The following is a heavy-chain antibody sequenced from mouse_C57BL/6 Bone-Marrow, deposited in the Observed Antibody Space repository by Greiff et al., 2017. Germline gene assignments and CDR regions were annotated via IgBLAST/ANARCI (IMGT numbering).Heavy chain of an antibody. CDR1: GYTFTSYW. D-gene: IGHD1-1*01. V-gene: IGHV1-61*01. CDR3: ARENYDYFDY. CDR2: IYPSDSET. J-gene: IGHJ2*01. Sequence: QVQLKQPGAELVKPGASVKLSCKASGYTFTSYWMDWVKQRPGQGLEWIGNIYPSDSETHYNQKFKDKATLTVDKSSSTAYMQLSSLTSEDSAVYYCARENYDYFDYWGQGTTLTVSS.